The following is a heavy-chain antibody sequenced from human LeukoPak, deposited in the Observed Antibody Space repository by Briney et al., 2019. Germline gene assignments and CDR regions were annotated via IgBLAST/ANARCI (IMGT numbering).Heavy chain of an antibody. CDR3: ARDSLARWGASFDY. Sequence: GGSLRLSCAASGFTFSSYSMNWVRQAPGKGLEWVSSISSSSSYIYYADSVKGRFIISRDNAKNSLYLQMNSLRAEDTAVYYCARDSLARWGASFDYWGQGTLVTVSS. V-gene: IGHV3-21*01. CDR2: ISSSSSYI. CDR1: GFTFSSYS. J-gene: IGHJ4*02. D-gene: IGHD3-16*01.